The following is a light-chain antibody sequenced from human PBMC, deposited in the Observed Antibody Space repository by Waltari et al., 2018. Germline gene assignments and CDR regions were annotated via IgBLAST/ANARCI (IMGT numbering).Light chain of an antibody. J-gene: IGKJ1*01. CDR2: WAS. CDR3: QQYYSIPWT. Sequence: DIVMTQSPDSLAVSLGERATVNCKSSQNVLYSSHNKSLLARFHQKLGQPPKLLIYWASTRESGVPVRFSGSGSGRDFTLTISSLQAEDVAVYYCQQYYSIPWTFGQGTKVEIK. V-gene: IGKV4-1*01. CDR1: QNVLYSSHNKSL.